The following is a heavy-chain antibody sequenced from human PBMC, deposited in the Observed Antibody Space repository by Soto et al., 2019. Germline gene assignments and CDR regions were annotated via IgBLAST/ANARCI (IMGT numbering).Heavy chain of an antibody. CDR1: GFTFSSYA. J-gene: IGHJ4*02. CDR3: AKVHVLRFLEGHDY. CDR2: ISGSGGST. D-gene: IGHD3-3*01. V-gene: IGHV3-23*01. Sequence: PGGSLRLSCAASGFTFSSYAMSWVRQAPGKGLEWVSAISGSGGSTYYADSVKGRFTISRDNSKNTLYLQMNSLRAEDTAVYYCAKVHVLRFLEGHDYWGQGTLVTGS.